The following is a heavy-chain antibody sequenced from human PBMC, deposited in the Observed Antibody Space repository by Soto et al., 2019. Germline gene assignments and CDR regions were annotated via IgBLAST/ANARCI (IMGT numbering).Heavy chain of an antibody. CDR3: AKIPHTSSWYLDAFDI. J-gene: IGHJ3*02. CDR2: ISGSGGTT. V-gene: IGHV3-23*01. D-gene: IGHD6-13*01. Sequence: EVRLLGAGGGLVQPGGSLRLSCAASGFTFSSYAMSWVRQAPGKGLEWVSAISGSGGTTYYPDSVKGRFTISRDNSKNTLYLQMNSLRAEDTAVYYCAKIPHTSSWYLDAFDIWGQGTMVTVSS. CDR1: GFTFSSYA.